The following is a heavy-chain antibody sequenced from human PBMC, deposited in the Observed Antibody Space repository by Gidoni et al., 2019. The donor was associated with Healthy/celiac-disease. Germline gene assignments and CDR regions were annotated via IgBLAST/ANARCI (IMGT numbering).Heavy chain of an antibody. V-gene: IGHV5-10-1*03. D-gene: IGHD3-10*01. CDR2: IDPSDAYT. CDR3: ATQRITMVRGVTGGWFDP. J-gene: IGHJ5*02. CDR1: GYSFTSYC. Sequence: EVQLVQSGAEVKNPGESLRISCKGSGYSFTSYCISWVRQMPGTGREWMGRIDPSDAYTIYSPSCQGHVTISADKSISTAYLQWSSLKASDTAMYYCATQRITMVRGVTGGWFDPWGQGTLVTVSS.